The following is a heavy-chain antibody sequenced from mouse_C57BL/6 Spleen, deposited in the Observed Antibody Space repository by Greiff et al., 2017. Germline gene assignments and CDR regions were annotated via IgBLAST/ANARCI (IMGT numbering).Heavy chain of an antibody. V-gene: IGHV1-82*01. J-gene: IGHJ4*01. CDR2: IYPGDGAT. Sequence: QVQLQQSGPELVKPGASVTISCKASGYAFSSSWMNWVKQRPGKGLEWIGRIYPGDGATNYNGKFKGKATLTADKSSSTAYMQLSSLTSEDSAVYFCARSLHYYGSSYGGDYYAMDYWGQGTSVTVSS. CDR3: ARSLHYYGSSYGGDYYAMDY. CDR1: GYAFSSSW. D-gene: IGHD1-1*01.